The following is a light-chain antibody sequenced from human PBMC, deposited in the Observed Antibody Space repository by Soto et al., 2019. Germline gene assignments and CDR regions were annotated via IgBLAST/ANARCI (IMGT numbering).Light chain of an antibody. CDR2: AAS. CDR1: HLVKKNY. V-gene: IGKV3-20*01. CDR3: QQYAESPIT. Sequence: EIELTQSPGTLSLSPGEGTTLSCTASHLVKKNYLAWYQQKAGQAPRLLIYAASARATGIPDRFSGRGSGTDFTLTISRLEPEDVAVFYCQQYAESPITFGQGTRLEIK. J-gene: IGKJ5*01.